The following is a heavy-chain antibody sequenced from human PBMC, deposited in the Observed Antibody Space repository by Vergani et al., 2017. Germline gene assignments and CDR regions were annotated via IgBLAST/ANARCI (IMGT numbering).Heavy chain of an antibody. J-gene: IGHJ6*03. V-gene: IGHV3-30*18. CDR1: GFTFSSYV. CDR2: ISYDGSNK. Sequence: QVQLVESGGGVVQPGRSLRLSCAASGFTFSSYVMHWVRQAPGKGLEWVAVISYDGSNKYYADSVKGRFTISRDNSKNTLYLQMNSLRAEDTAVYYCAKGGPDRYYYMDVWGKGTTVTVSS. CDR3: AKGGPDRYYYMDV.